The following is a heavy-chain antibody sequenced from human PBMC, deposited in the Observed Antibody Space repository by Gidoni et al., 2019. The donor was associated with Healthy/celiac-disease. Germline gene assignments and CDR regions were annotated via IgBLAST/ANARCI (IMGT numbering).Heavy chain of an antibody. Sequence: EVQLLESGGGLVQPGGSLRLSCAASGFTFSSYAMSWVRQAPGKGLEWVSAIRGSGGSTYYADSVKGRFTISRDNSKNTLYLQMNSLRAEDTAVYYRAKVDTAMVQVGYYFDYWGQGTLVTVSS. V-gene: IGHV3-23*01. D-gene: IGHD5-18*01. J-gene: IGHJ4*02. CDR3: AKVDTAMVQVGYYFDY. CDR1: GFTFSSYA. CDR2: IRGSGGST.